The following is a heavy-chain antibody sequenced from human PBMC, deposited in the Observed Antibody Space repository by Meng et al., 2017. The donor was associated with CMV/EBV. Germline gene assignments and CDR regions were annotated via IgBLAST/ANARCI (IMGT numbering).Heavy chain of an antibody. CDR2: MNPNSGNT. CDR1: GYTFTSYD. D-gene: IGHD5-18*01. CDR3: AREGRGYSYGYYYYYGMDV. J-gene: IGHJ6*02. Sequence: ASVKVSCKASGYTFTSYDIDWVRQATGQGLEWMGWMNPNSGNTGYAQKFQGRVTMTRNTSISTAYMELGSLRSEDTAVYYCAREGRGYSYGYYYYYGMDVWGQGTTVTVSS. V-gene: IGHV1-8*01.